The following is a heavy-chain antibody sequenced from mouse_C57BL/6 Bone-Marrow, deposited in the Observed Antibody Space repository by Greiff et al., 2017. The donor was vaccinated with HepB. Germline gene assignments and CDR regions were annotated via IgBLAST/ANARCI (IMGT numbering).Heavy chain of an antibody. J-gene: IGHJ1*03. CDR2: IDPNSGGT. CDR1: GYTFTSYR. D-gene: IGHD1-1*01. Sequence: QVPLQQPGAELVKPGASVKLSCTASGYTFTSYRMHWVKQTPGRGLEWIGRIDPNSGGTKYNEKFKSKATLTVDKPSSTAYMQLSSLTSEDSAVYYCARWGYGSSYWYFDVWGTGTTVTVSS. V-gene: IGHV1-72*01. CDR3: ARWGYGSSYWYFDV.